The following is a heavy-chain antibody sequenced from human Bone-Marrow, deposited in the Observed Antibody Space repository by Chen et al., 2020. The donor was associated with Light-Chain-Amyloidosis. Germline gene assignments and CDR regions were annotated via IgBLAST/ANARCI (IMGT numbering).Heavy chain of an antibody. V-gene: IGHV4-34*01. CDR2: INRSGST. J-gene: IGHJ4*02. CDR1: GGSISGYY. Sequence: QVQLQQWGAGLLKPSETLSLTCAVHGGSISGYYWNWLRQSPGKGLEWIGEINRSGSTNYNPSLKSRVTMSVDTSKYQFSLKVNSVTAADTAVYYCARGGLDHWGQGTLVTVSS. CDR3: ARGGLDH.